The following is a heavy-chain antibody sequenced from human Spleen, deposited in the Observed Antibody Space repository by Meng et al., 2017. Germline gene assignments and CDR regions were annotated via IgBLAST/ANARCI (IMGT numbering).Heavy chain of an antibody. D-gene: IGHD3-22*01. CDR1: GGSFSGYY. J-gene: IGHJ4*02. Sequence: SETLSLTCAVYGGSFSGYYWSWIRQPPGKGLEWIGEINHSGSTNYNPSLKSRVTISVDTSKNQFSLKLSSVTAADTAVYYCAGGHRITMIVVVITEAEFDYWGQGTLVTVSS. CDR3: AGGHRITMIVVVITEAEFDY. CDR2: INHSGST. V-gene: IGHV4-34*01.